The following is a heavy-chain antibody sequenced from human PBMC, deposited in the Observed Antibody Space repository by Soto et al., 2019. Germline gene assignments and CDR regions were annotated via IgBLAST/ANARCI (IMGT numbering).Heavy chain of an antibody. D-gene: IGHD5-12*01. V-gene: IGHV4-34*01. J-gene: IGHJ5*02. CDR1: GGSFSGYY. CDR2: INHSGRT. Sequence: QVQLQQWGAGLLKPSETLSLTCAVYGGSFSGYYWSWIRQPPGKGLEWIGEINHSGRTNYNPSLKSRVTISVDTSKNQFSLKLSSVTAADTAVYYCARFGIRGSGYDPPSPWGQGTLVTVSS. CDR3: ARFGIRGSGYDPPSP.